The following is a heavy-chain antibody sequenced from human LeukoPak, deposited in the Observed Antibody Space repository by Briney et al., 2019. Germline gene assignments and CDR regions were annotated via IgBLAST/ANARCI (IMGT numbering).Heavy chain of an antibody. J-gene: IGHJ6*03. CDR1: GGSISSYY. V-gene: IGHV4-59*12. D-gene: IGHD2-2*01. Sequence: SETLSLTCTVSGGSISSYYWSWIRQPPGKGLEWIGYIYYSGSTNYNPSLKSRVTISVDTSKNQFSLKLSSVTAADTAVYYCARDFIVVVPAAIYYYMDVWGKGTTVTVSS. CDR3: ARDFIVVVPAAIYYYMDV. CDR2: IYYSGST.